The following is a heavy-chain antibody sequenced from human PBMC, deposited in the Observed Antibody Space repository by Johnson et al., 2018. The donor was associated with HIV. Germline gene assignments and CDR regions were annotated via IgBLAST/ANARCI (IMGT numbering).Heavy chain of an antibody. Sequence: VQLVESGGGLVKPGGSLRLSCAASGFTFTNAWMSWVRQAPGKGLEWVGRIKSKADGGTTDYAAPVKGRFTISRDDSKNSLYLQMNSLKTEDTAVYYCSKFVGYCSGGGCYTPGDIWGQGTMVTVSS. CDR3: SKFVGYCSGGGCYTPGDI. CDR2: IKSKADGGTT. CDR1: GFTFTNAW. J-gene: IGHJ3*02. V-gene: IGHV3-15*01. D-gene: IGHD2-15*01.